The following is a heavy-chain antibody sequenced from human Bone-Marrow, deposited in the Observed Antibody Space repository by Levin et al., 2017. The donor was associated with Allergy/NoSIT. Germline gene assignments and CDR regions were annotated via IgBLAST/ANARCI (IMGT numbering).Heavy chain of an antibody. V-gene: IGHV3-30-3*01. J-gene: IGHJ3*02. Sequence: LSLTCAASGFTFSSYAMHWVRQAPGKGLEWVAVISYDGSNKYYADSVKGRFTISRDNSKNTLYLQMNSLRAEDTAVYYCARVSSVYYDSSGSDAFDIWGQGTMVTVSS. CDR2: ISYDGSNK. CDR3: ARVSSVYYDSSGSDAFDI. CDR1: GFTFSSYA. D-gene: IGHD3-22*01.